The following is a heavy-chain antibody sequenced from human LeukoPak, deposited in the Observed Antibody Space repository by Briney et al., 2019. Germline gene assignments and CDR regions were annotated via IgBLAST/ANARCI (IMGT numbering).Heavy chain of an antibody. CDR2: IYYSGST. D-gene: IGHD6-13*01. CDR3: ARIFIAAAGHDAFDI. V-gene: IGHV4-59*08. Sequence: PSETLSLTCTVSGGSISSYYWSWIRQPPGKGLEWIGYIYYSGSTNYNPSLKRRVTISVDTSKNQFSLKLSSVTAADTAVYYCARIFIAAAGHDAFDIWGQGTMVTVSS. CDR1: GGSISSYY. J-gene: IGHJ3*02.